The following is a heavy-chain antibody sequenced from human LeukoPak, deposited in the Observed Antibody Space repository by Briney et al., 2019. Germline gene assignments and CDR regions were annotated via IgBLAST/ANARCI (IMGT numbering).Heavy chain of an antibody. D-gene: IGHD6-19*01. Sequence: PGGSLRLSCAASGFTFSNYWMNWVRQAPGKGLEWVASIGQDGSENYYVDSVKGRFTISRDNAKNSLYLQMNSLRVEDTAVYYCATGGGWYFDYWGLGALITASS. V-gene: IGHV3-7*01. CDR2: IGQDGSEN. J-gene: IGHJ4*02. CDR3: ATGGGWYFDY. CDR1: GFTFSNYW.